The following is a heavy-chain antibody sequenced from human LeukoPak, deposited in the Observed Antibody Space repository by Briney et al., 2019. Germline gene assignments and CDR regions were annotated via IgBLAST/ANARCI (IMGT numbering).Heavy chain of an antibody. Sequence: GGSLRLSCAASGFTFSNAWMSWARQAPGKGLEWVSYISSSGSTIYYADSVKGRFTISRDNAKNSLYLQMNSLRAEDTAVYYCARDLGRWLQPILFDYWGQGTLVTVSS. V-gene: IGHV3-11*04. CDR1: GFTFSNAW. CDR2: ISSSGSTI. D-gene: IGHD5-24*01. J-gene: IGHJ4*02. CDR3: ARDLGRWLQPILFDY.